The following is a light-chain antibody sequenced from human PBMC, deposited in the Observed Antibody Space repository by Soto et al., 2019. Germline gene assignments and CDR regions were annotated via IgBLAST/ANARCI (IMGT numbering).Light chain of an antibody. Sequence: DIQMTQSPSTLSASVGDRVTITCRASQSISSWLAWYQQKRGKAPKLLIYKASSLERGVPSRFSGSGSGTEFTLTISSLQPDDFATYYCQQYNTYPYTFGQGTKLEIK. J-gene: IGKJ2*01. CDR1: QSISSW. V-gene: IGKV1-5*03. CDR2: KAS. CDR3: QQYNTYPYT.